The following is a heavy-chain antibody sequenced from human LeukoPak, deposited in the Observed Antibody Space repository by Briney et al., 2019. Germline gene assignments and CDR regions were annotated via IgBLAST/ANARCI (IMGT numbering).Heavy chain of an antibody. Sequence: SETLSLTCTVSGGSISSYYWSWIRQPPRKGLEWIGYIYYSGSTNYNPSLKSRATISVDTSKNQFSLKLSSVTAADTAVYYCARHMVRGALNWFDPWGQGTLVTVSS. J-gene: IGHJ5*02. CDR1: GGSISSYY. CDR3: ARHMVRGALNWFDP. CDR2: IYYSGST. D-gene: IGHD3-10*01. V-gene: IGHV4-59*01.